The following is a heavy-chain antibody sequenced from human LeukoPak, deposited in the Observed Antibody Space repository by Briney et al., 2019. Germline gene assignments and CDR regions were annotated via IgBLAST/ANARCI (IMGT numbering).Heavy chain of an antibody. CDR3: ASDEPDYYDSSGLDAFDI. J-gene: IGHJ3*02. Sequence: SETLSLTCAVYGGSFSSYYWAWIRQPPGKGLEWIGSIYYSGNTYYKSSLKSRVTIAVDTSKNQFSLKLSSVTAADTAVYYCASDEPDYYDSSGLDAFDIWGQGTMVTVSS. CDR1: GGSFSSYY. V-gene: IGHV4-39*07. CDR2: IYYSGNT. D-gene: IGHD3-22*01.